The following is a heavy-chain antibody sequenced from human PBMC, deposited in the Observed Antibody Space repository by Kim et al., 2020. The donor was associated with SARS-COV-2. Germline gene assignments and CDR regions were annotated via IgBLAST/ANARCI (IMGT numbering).Heavy chain of an antibody. Sequence: GGSLRLSCAGSGFTLSAYDMSWVRQAPGKGLEWVSSISGGGVNTRYIDAVKGRFTISRDNSKNTLYLQINSLRAEDTAVYYCARRMFYLDYWGQGTLVTVSS. CDR2: ISGGGVNT. J-gene: IGHJ4*02. V-gene: IGHV3-23*01. CDR1: GFTLSAYD. CDR3: ARRMFYLDY. D-gene: IGHD3-10*01.